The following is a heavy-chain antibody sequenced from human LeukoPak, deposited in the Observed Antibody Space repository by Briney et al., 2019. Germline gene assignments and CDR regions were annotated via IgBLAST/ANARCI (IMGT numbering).Heavy chain of an antibody. CDR3: ARAMAAAWIY. D-gene: IGHD6-13*01. Sequence: HTGGSLRLSCAASGFTFSRNWMSWVRQAPGKGLEWVANIKQDGSEIHYVDSVKGRFTISRDNAKNSLYLQMNSLRVEDTAVYYCARAMAAAWIYWGQGILVTVSS. CDR2: IKQDGSEI. CDR1: GFTFSRNW. J-gene: IGHJ4*02. V-gene: IGHV3-7*04.